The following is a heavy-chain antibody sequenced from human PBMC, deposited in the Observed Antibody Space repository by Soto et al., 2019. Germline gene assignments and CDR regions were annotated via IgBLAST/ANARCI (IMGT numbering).Heavy chain of an antibody. CDR2: FDPEDGET. CDR3: ATGYGDPYYFDY. D-gene: IGHD4-17*01. Sequence: GSVKVSCKVSGYTLTELSMHWVRQAPGKGLEWMGGFDPEDGETIYAQKFQGRVTMTEDTSTDTAYMELSSLRSEDTAVYYCATGYGDPYYFDYWGQGTLVTVSS. CDR1: GYTLTELS. J-gene: IGHJ4*02. V-gene: IGHV1-24*01.